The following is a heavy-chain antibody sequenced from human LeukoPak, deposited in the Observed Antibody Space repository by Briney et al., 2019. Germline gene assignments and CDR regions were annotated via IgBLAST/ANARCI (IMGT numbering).Heavy chain of an antibody. CDR2: IYRGSST. J-gene: IGHJ6*02. D-gene: IGHD6-13*01. V-gene: IGHV3-53*04. Sequence: GASLRLSCAASGFTVSSNYMSWVRQAPGKVLEWGAVIYRGSSTYYADSVKGRFTISRHNSKNTLYLQMNSLRAEDTAVYYCAISNSSSWGDYYYYGMDVWGQGTTVTVSS. CDR3: AISNSSSWGDYYYYGMDV. CDR1: GFTVSSNY.